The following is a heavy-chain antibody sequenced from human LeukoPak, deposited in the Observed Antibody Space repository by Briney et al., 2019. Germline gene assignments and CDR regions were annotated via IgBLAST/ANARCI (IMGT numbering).Heavy chain of an antibody. CDR1: GFTFSDYY. D-gene: IGHD3-10*01. Sequence: PGGSLRLSCAASGFTFSDYYMSWIRQAPGKGLEWVSYISSSGSTIYYADSVKGRSTISRDNAKNSLYLQMNSLRAEDTAVYYCARASSPLWFGESNYFDYWGQGTLVTVSS. V-gene: IGHV3-11*01. J-gene: IGHJ4*02. CDR3: ARASSPLWFGESNYFDY. CDR2: ISSSGSTI.